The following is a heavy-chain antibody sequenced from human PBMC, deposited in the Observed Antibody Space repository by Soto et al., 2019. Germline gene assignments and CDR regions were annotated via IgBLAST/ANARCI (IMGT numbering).Heavy chain of an antibody. J-gene: IGHJ6*03. Sequence: GGSLRLSCAASGFTFSSYGMHWVRQAQGKGLEWVAVIWNDGSNKDNADSGKGRFTISRYNSMNTLYLQMNSLRADDTAVYYCARDPGGYYYMDVWGKGTTVTVSS. CDR2: IWNDGSNK. CDR3: ARDPGGYYYMDV. CDR1: GFTFSSYG. V-gene: IGHV3-33*01. D-gene: IGHD3-16*01.